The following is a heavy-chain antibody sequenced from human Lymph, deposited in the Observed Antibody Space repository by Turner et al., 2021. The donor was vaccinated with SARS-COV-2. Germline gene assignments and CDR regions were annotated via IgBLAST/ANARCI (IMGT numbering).Heavy chain of an antibody. V-gene: IGHV4-59*01. CDR3: ARQTVNNWVDP. D-gene: IGHD2-21*02. CDR2: IFYRGST. Sequence: QVQLQESGPRLVKPLETLSLTCTVSGGSMNNNYWSWIRQPPVKRLEWIGFIFYRGSTNYNPPLKSRVTISVDTSENQFSLKLTSVTAADTAIYYCARQTVNNWVDPWGQGTLVTVSS. CDR1: GGSMNNNY. J-gene: IGHJ5*02.